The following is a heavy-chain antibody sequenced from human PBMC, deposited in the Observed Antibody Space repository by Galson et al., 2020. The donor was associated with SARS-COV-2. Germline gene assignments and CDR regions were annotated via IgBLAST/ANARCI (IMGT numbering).Heavy chain of an antibody. Sequence: SETLSLTCTVSGGSIGSGDYYWSWIRQPPGKGLEWIGSIYYTGSTYYNPSLKSRLNISVDTSKNQFSLRLRSVTAADTAVYYCARDSGSTSWFDPWGQGTLVTVSS. CDR3: ARDSGSTSWFDP. CDR1: GGSIGSGDYY. CDR2: IYYTGST. J-gene: IGHJ5*02. V-gene: IGHV4-30-4*01. D-gene: IGHD2-2*01.